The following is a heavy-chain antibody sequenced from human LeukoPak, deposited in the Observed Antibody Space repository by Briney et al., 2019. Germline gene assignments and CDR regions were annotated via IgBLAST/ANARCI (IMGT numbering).Heavy chain of an antibody. V-gene: IGHV1-24*01. D-gene: IGHD3-22*01. Sequence: GASAKVSCKVSGYTLTELSMHWVRQAPGKGLEWMGGFDPEDGETIYAQKFQGRVTMTEDTSTDTAYMELSSLRSEDTAVYYCATSAPTYYYDSSGPSGFDPWGQGTLVTVSS. CDR3: ATSAPTYYYDSSGPSGFDP. J-gene: IGHJ5*02. CDR2: FDPEDGET. CDR1: GYTLTELS.